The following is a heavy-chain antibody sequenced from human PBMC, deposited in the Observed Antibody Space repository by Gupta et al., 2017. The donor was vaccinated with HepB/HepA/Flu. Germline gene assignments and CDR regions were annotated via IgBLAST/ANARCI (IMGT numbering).Heavy chain of an antibody. D-gene: IGHD5-24*01. CDR3: ARSRAGYNSAHGFDI. CDR2: INSKSRTL. J-gene: IGHJ3*02. CDR1: GFSFSSFS. V-gene: IGHV3-48*02. Sequence: EEQLVESGGGLVQPGGSLRLSCAASGFSFSSFSMNWVRQAPGRGLEWVSYINSKSRTLFYGDSVKSRFTISRDNARNSIYLQMNSLTDEDTAVYYCARSRAGYNSAHGFDIWGQGTMVTVSS.